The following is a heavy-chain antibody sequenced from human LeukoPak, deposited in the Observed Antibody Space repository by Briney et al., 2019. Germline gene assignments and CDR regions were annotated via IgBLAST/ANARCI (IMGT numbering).Heavy chain of an antibody. CDR1: GYTFRTYW. D-gene: IGHD1-26*01. CDR2: ISGSGGST. CDR3: AKDTRYSGSYYFVFDY. J-gene: IGHJ4*02. V-gene: IGHV3-23*01. Sequence: GGSLRLSCAASGYTFRTYWMSWVRQAPGKGLEWVSAISGSGGSTYYADSVKGRFTISRDNSKNTLYLQMNSLRAEDTAVYYCAKDTRYSGSYYFVFDYWGQGTLVTVSS.